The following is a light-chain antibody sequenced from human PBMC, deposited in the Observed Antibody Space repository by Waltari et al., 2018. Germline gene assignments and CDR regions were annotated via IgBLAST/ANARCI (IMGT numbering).Light chain of an antibody. V-gene: IGLV1-47*01. Sequence: QSVLTQPPSASGTPGQRVTLSCSGRRSNIGANYVYWYQQVPGLAPRLLIYRNKKRPSGVPDRFSASKSGTSASLAISCLRSEDEADYYCATWDDSLSGGVFGGGTKLTVL. CDR2: RNK. J-gene: IGLJ2*01. CDR3: ATWDDSLSGGV. CDR1: RSNIGANY.